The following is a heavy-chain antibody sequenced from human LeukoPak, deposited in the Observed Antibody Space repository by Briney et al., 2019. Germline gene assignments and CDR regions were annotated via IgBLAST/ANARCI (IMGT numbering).Heavy chain of an antibody. CDR2: IYNSGDT. D-gene: IGHD6-19*01. J-gene: IGHJ6*02. V-gene: IGHV4-59*01. Sequence: SETVSLTCSVSGGFFSTYYWSWIRQPPGKGLEWIGYIYNSGDTKYNPSLKSRLTISVDTSKNQFSLHLSSVTSADTAVYYCASGRAGNYYYYYGMDVWGPGPTVTVSS. CDR3: ASGRAGNYYYYYGMDV. CDR1: GGFFSTYY.